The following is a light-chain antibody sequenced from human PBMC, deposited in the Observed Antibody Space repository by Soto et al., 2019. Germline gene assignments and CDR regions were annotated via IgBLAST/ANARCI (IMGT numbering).Light chain of an antibody. CDR1: SSDVGGYNY. CDR2: DVS. Sequence: QSVLTQPASVSGSPGQSITISCTETSSDVGGYNYVSWYQQHPGKAPKLMIYDVSNRPSGVSSRFSGSKSGNTASLTISGLQAEDEADYYCSSYTTSSPHVVFGGGTKLTVL. J-gene: IGLJ2*01. CDR3: SSYTTSSPHVV. V-gene: IGLV2-14*01.